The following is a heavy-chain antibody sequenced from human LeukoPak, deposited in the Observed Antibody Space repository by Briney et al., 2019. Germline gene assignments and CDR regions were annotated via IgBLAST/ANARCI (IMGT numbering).Heavy chain of an antibody. D-gene: IGHD4-23*01. CDR3: ARDYGGSSPFDY. CDR1: GFTFSSYE. CDR2: ISSSDSTI. J-gene: IGHJ4*02. V-gene: IGHV3-48*03. Sequence: PGGSLRLSCAASGFTFSSYEMHWVRQAPGKGLEWVSYISSSDSTIYYADSVKGRFTISRGNAKNSLYLQMNSLRAEDTAVYYCARDYGGSSPFDYWGQGTLVTVSS.